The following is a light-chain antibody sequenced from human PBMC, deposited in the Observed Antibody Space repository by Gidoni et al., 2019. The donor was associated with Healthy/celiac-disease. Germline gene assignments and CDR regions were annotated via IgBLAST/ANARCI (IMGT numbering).Light chain of an antibody. V-gene: IGKV1-5*01. CDR1: QSISSW. Sequence: DIQMTQSPSTLSASVGDRVTITCRASQSISSWLAWYQQKPGKATKLLIYDASSLESGVPSRFSGSGSGTELTLPISSLQPDDFATYYCQQYNSYSYTFGQGTKLEIK. CDR2: DAS. CDR3: QQYNSYSYT. J-gene: IGKJ2*01.